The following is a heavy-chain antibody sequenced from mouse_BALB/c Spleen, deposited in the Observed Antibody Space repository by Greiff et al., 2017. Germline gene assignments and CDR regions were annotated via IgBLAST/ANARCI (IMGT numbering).Heavy chain of an antibody. J-gene: IGHJ2*01. Sequence: QVQLQQSGPGLVAPSQSLSITCTVSGFSLTGYGVNWVRQPPGKGLEWLGMIWGDGSTDYNSALKSRLSISKDNSKSQVFLKMNSLQTDDTARYYGAKDSGYGSSSYYFDYWGQGTTLTVSS. D-gene: IGHD1-1*01. CDR3: AKDSGYGSSSYYFDY. V-gene: IGHV2-6-7*01. CDR2: IWGDGST. CDR1: GFSLTGYG.